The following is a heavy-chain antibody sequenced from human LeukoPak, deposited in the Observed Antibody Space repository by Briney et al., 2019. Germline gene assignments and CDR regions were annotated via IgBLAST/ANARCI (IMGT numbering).Heavy chain of an antibody. CDR1: GGSISSYY. D-gene: IGHD6-13*01. V-gene: IGHV4-59*01. Sequence: SETLSLTCTVSGGSISSYYWSWIRQPPGKGLKWIGYIYYSGSTNYNPSLQRRVTISVDTSKNQFSLKLSSVTAADTAVYYCARSDSSLYYFDYWGQGTLVTVSS. CDR3: ARSDSSLYYFDY. J-gene: IGHJ4*02. CDR2: IYYSGST.